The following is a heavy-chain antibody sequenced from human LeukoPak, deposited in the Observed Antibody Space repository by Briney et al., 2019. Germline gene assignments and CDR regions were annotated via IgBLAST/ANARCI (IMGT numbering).Heavy chain of an antibody. CDR1: GGSISSSSYY. CDR2: IYYSGST. CDR3: ARVVVPAPRHAYFDY. J-gene: IGHJ4*02. Sequence: SETLSLTCTVSGGSISSSSYYWGWIRQPPGKGLEWIGSIYYSGSTYYNPSLKSRVAISVDTSKNQFSLKLSSVTAADTAVYYCARVVVPAPRHAYFDYWGQGTLVTVSS. D-gene: IGHD2-2*01. V-gene: IGHV4-39*01.